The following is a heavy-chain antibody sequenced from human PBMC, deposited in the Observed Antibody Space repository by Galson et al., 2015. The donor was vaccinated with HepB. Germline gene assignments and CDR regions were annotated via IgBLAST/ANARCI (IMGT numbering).Heavy chain of an antibody. CDR1: GYSFTSYW. V-gene: IGHV5-10-1*01. CDR2: IDPSDSYA. Sequence: SGAEVKKPGESLRISCNGSGYSFTSYWISWVRQLPGTGLAWMGRIDPSDSYANYSPSFHGHVTISADKSISTAYLQWSSLKASDTAMYYCARHHPQLWTSSDYWGQGTLVTVSS. D-gene: IGHD5-18*01. J-gene: IGHJ4*02. CDR3: ARHHPQLWTSSDY.